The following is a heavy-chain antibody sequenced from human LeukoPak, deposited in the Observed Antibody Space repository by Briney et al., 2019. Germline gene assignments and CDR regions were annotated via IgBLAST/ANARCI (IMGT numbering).Heavy chain of an antibody. CDR1: GFTFSSYW. CDR3: ARDDTVTTRVGFID. V-gene: IGHV3-7*01. J-gene: IGHJ4*02. D-gene: IGHD4-17*01. Sequence: GGSLRLSCAGSGFTFSSYWMSWVRQAPGKGLEWVANIKQDGSEKYYVDSVKGRFTISRDNAKKSPYLLMNSLRAEDTAVYYCARDDTVTTRVGFIDWGQGTLVTVSS. CDR2: IKQDGSEK.